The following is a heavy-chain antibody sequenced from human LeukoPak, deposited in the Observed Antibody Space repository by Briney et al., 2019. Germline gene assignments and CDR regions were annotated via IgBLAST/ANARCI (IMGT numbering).Heavy chain of an antibody. CDR3: ARADDYVWGSYRFVYYGMDV. D-gene: IGHD3-16*02. CDR1: GYTFTSYA. V-gene: IGHV7-4-1*01. Sequence: ASVKVSCKASGYTFTSYAMNWVRQAPGQGLEWMGWINTNTGNPTYAQGFTGRFVFSLDTSVSTAYLQICSLKAEDTAMYYCARADDYVWGSYRFVYYGMDVWGQGTTVTVSS. CDR2: INTNTGNP. J-gene: IGHJ6*02.